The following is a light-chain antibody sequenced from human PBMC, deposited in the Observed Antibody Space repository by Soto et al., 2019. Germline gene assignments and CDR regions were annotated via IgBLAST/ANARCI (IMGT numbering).Light chain of an antibody. CDR1: SSDVGAYDY. V-gene: IGLV2-14*03. CDR3: TSYTTKSTVA. CDR2: DVT. Sequence: QSVLTQPASVSGSPGQSIAISCTGTSSDVGAYDYVSWYQQHPGEAPKLMIFDVTRRPSGVSDRFSGSKSGTTASLTISGLQAEDEADYYCTSYTTKSTVAFGGGTKLTVL. J-gene: IGLJ2*01.